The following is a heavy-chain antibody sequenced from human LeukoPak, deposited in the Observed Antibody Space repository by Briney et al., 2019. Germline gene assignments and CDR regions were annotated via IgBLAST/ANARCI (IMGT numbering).Heavy chain of an antibody. J-gene: IGHJ4*02. CDR2: ISTGSSYI. CDR3: AAFHGQTLPHRFDY. CDR1: GFTFSSFS. Sequence: GGSLRLSCAASGFTFSSFSMNWVRQAPGKGLEWVSSISTGSSYIYYADSVKGRFTISRDNSENTLYLQMNSLRVEDTAVYYCAAFHGQTLPHRFDYWGQGTLVTVSS. D-gene: IGHD5-24*01. V-gene: IGHV3-21*04.